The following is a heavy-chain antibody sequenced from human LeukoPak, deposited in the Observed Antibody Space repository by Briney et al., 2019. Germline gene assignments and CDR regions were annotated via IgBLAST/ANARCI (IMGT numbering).Heavy chain of an antibody. CDR1: GFTLGSYW. CDR3: ARTTYGDY. Sequence: PGGSLRLSCAASGFTLGSYWMTWVRQAPREGLEWGAAIKEDGSDTYYVDSVKGRFTISRDNAKNSLYLQMSSLRAEDTAVYYCARTTYGDYWGQGTLVTVSS. D-gene: IGHD1-1*01. CDR2: IKEDGSDT. V-gene: IGHV3-7*04. J-gene: IGHJ4*02.